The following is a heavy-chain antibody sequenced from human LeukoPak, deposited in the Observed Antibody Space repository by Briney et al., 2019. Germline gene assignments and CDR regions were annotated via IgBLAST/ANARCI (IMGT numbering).Heavy chain of an antibody. CDR3: AKDGWKDAGMVIPYYYYYGMGV. CDR2: IDPSDSET. V-gene: IGHV5-51*01. Sequence: GESLKISCKASGYSFTSYWIGWVRHMPGKDLEWMGIIDPSDSETRYTPSFQGQVTISVDKSLTTAYLQWNSLRAEDTAVYYCAKDGWKDAGMVIPYYYYYGMGVWGQGTTVTVSS. D-gene: IGHD5-18*01. J-gene: IGHJ6*02. CDR1: GYSFTSYW.